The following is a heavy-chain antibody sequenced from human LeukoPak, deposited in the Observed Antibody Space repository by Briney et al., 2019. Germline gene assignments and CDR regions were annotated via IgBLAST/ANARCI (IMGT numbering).Heavy chain of an antibody. Sequence: SETLSLTCTVSGYSISSGYYWGWIRQPPGRGLELIGSINHSGGTYYNPSLKSRVTISVDTSKNQFSLKLNSVNPEDTAVYYCARVGGGSDPYYAMDVWGQGTTVTVSS. CDR1: GYSISSGYY. CDR3: ARVGGGSDPYYAMDV. D-gene: IGHD2-15*01. V-gene: IGHV4-38-2*02. J-gene: IGHJ6*02. CDR2: INHSGGT.